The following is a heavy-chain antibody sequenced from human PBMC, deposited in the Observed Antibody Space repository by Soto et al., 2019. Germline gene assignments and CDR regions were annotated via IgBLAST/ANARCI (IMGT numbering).Heavy chain of an antibody. D-gene: IGHD2-2*02. J-gene: IGHJ6*02. V-gene: IGHV5-10-1*01. Sequence: GESLKISCKGSGNSFTSYWISWVRQMPGKGLEWMGRIDPSDSYTNYSPSFQGHVTISADKSISTAYLQWSSLKASDTAMYYCARLSIVVPAAIGGMDVWGQGTTVTVSS. CDR3: ARLSIVVPAAIGGMDV. CDR1: GNSFTSYW. CDR2: IDPSDSYT.